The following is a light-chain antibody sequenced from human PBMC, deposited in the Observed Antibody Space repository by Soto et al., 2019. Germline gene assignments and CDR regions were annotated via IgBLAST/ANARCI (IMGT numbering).Light chain of an antibody. CDR3: QQDGTSPI. V-gene: IGKV3-20*01. CDR2: GAS. J-gene: IGKJ4*01. CDR1: QAVSSIL. Sequence: EVVLTQSPGTLSLSPGERATLSCRASQAVSSILLSWYQQKPGQAPRLLIYGASSRATGIPDRCSGSGSGTDFTLTVSRLEPEYFAFYYYQQDGTSPIFGGGTKVEIK.